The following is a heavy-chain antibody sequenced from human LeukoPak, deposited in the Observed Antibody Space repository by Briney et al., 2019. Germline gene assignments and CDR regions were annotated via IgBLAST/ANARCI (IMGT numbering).Heavy chain of an antibody. D-gene: IGHD3-10*01. CDR1: GSTFSSYW. CDR2: IKQDGSEK. Sequence: PGGSLRLSCAASGSTFSSYWMSWVRQAPGKGLEWVANIKQDGSEKYYVDSVKGRFTISRDNAKNSLYLQMNSLRAEDTAVYYCARSGRGVDSFYFYMDVWGKGTTVTVSS. J-gene: IGHJ6*03. CDR3: ARSGRGVDSFYFYMDV. V-gene: IGHV3-7*01.